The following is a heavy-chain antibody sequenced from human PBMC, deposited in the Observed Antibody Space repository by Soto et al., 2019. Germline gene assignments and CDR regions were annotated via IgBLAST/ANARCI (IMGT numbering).Heavy chain of an antibody. V-gene: IGHV3-7*01. CDR2: IKEDGSEK. CDR3: ARVGWFGELLAVHFDC. J-gene: IGHJ4*02. CDR1: GFTFSNYW. D-gene: IGHD3-10*01. Sequence: EVQLVESGGGLVQPGGSLRLSCAASGFTFSNYWMSWVRQAPGKGLEWVANIKEDGSEKYYVDSVKGRFTISRDNAIHSLYLQMNSLRAEDTAVYYCARVGWFGELLAVHFDCWGQGTLVTVSS.